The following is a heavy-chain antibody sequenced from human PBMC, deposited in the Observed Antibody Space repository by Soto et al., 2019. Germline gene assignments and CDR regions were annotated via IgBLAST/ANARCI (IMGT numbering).Heavy chain of an antibody. D-gene: IGHD2-15*01. J-gene: IGHJ4*02. CDR3: TRAWSASSVASTPDF. CDR2: IRSKPYGGTP. Sequence: GGSLRLSCTSSGFTFGDYAMSWFRQAPGKGLEFIAVIRSKPYGGTPEYAASVKGRFSISRDDSKSTAYLQMNSLKIEDTGFYYCTRAWSASSVASTPDFWGQGTLVTVSS. CDR1: GFTFGDYA. V-gene: IGHV3-49*03.